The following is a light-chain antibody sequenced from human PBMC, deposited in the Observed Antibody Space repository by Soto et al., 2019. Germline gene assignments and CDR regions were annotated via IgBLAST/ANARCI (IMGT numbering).Light chain of an antibody. V-gene: IGKV1-12*01. CDR3: QQAYGFPPYT. Sequence: DIQMTQSTSSVSASVGDRVTITCRASQGISSYLAWYQQKPGKAPKLLIYAASTLHSGVPSRFSGSGSGTDFTLTISSLQPEDFATYYCQQAYGFPPYTFGQGTRLEI. CDR1: QGISSY. CDR2: AAS. J-gene: IGKJ2*01.